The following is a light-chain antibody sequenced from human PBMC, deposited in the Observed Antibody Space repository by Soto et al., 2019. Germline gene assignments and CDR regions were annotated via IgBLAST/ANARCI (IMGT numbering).Light chain of an antibody. V-gene: IGKV3-20*01. CDR1: QSVRSSY. J-gene: IGKJ4*02. Sequence: EIVLTQYPGTLSLSPGERATLSCRASQSVRSSYLAWYQQKPGQAPRHLIYGASSRATGIPDRFSGSGSGTYFTLTISRPEPEDFAVYYCQQYGSSPLTFGGGTRVEIK. CDR2: GAS. CDR3: QQYGSSPLT.